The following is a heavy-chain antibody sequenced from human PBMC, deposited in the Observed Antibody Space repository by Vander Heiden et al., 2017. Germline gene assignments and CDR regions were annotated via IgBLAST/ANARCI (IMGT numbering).Heavy chain of an antibody. J-gene: IGHJ3*02. CDR2: IKQDGSEK. Sequence: EVQLVGSGGGLVQPGGSVRLSCAASGFSFTGYWMSWVRQAPGKGLEWVANIKQDGSEKYYVDSVKGRFTISRDNAKNSLYLHMNSLRAEDTAVYYCARASIYYYDAFDMWGQGTMVTVSS. V-gene: IGHV3-7*01. D-gene: IGHD3-22*01. CDR3: ARASIYYYDAFDM. CDR1: GFSFTGYW.